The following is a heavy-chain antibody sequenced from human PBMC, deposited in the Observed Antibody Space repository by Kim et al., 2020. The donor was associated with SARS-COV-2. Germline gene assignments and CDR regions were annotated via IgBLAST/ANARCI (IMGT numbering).Heavy chain of an antibody. CDR3: ASSASGLRYFDWLSRGGWFDP. J-gene: IGHJ5*02. V-gene: IGHV4-31*03. CDR1: GGSISSGGYY. Sequence: SDTLSLTCTVSGGSISSGGYYWSWIRQHPGKGLEWIGYIYYSGRTYYNPSLKSRVTISVDTSKNQFSLKLSSVTAADTAVYYCASSASGLRYFDWLSRGGWFDPWGQGTLVTVSS. CDR2: IYYSGRT. D-gene: IGHD3-9*01.